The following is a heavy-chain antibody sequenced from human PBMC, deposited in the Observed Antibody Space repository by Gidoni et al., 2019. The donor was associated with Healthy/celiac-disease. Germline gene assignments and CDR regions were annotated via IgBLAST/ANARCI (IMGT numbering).Heavy chain of an antibody. CDR2: IWYDGSNK. D-gene: IGHD2-15*01. Sequence: QVQLVESGGGVVQPGRSLRLSCAASGFTFSSYGMHWVRQAPGKGLEWVSVIWYDGSNKYYADSVKGRFTISRDNSKNTLYLQMNSLRAEDTAVYYCARDIHCSGGSCYDASAYYYWGQGTLVTVSS. CDR3: ARDIHCSGGSCYDASAYYY. J-gene: IGHJ4*02. CDR1: GFTFSSYG. V-gene: IGHV3-33*01.